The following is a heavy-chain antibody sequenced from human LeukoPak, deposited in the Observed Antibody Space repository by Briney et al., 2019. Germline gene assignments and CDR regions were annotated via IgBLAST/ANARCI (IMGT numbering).Heavy chain of an antibody. CDR2: ISAYNGNT. J-gene: IGHJ3*02. V-gene: IGHV1-18*01. Sequence: ASVNVSCKASGYTFTSYGISWVRQAPGQGLEWMGWISAYNGNTNYAQKLQGRVTMTTDTSTSTAYMELWSLRSDDTAVYYCARPRAVGARASAFDIWGQGTMVTVSS. CDR1: GYTFTSYG. D-gene: IGHD1-26*01. CDR3: ARPRAVGARASAFDI.